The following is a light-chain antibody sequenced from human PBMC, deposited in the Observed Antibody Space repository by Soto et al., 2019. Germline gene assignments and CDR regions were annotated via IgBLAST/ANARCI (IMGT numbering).Light chain of an antibody. CDR1: QSVSST. V-gene: IGKV3D-15*01. CDR2: GAS. J-gene: IGKJ5*01. CDR3: QQYNNWPLT. Sequence: LLQKSPATLSVSPGARSPLSCRACQSVSSTLAGPQQKPGQAPRLLIYGASTRATGVPARFSGGGSGTEFTLPLTSLQPEDFAVDGCQQYNNWPLTFGPGTRLEI.